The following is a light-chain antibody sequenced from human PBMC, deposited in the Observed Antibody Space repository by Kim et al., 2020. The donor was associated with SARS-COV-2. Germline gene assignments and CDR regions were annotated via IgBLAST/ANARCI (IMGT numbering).Light chain of an antibody. V-gene: IGKV2D-29*01. CDR3: MQTTQLPLT. CDR1: QSLLHRDGQTY. Sequence: EIVLTQTPLSLSVTXGQSASFSCKSSQSLLHRDGQTYLSWYLHKPGQPPQLLIHEASKRFPGVPDTLTGSGSGTDFTLEISRVEAEDVGVYYCMQTTQLPLTFGGGTKVDIK. CDR2: EAS. J-gene: IGKJ4*01.